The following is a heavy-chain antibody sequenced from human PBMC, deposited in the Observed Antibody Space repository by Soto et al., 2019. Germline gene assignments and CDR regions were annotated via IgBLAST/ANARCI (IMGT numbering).Heavy chain of an antibody. Sequence: QVQLVESGGGVVQPGRSLRLSCAASGFTFSSYGMHWVRQAPGKGLEWVAVIWYDGSNKYYADSVKGRFTISRDNSKNTLYLQMNSLRAEDTAVYYCARGGAAAAGLDALDIWGQGTMVTVSS. D-gene: IGHD6-13*01. J-gene: IGHJ3*02. CDR3: ARGGAAAAGLDALDI. V-gene: IGHV3-33*01. CDR1: GFTFSSYG. CDR2: IWYDGSNK.